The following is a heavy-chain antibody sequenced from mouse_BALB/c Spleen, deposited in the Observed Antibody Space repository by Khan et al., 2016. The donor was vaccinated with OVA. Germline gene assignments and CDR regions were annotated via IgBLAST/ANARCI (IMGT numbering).Heavy chain of an antibody. CDR2: VSTGGGYT. Sequence: EVQGVESGGDLVKPGGSLKLSCAASGFTFSTYGMSWVRQTPDKRLEWVATVSTGGGYTYYPDSVKGRFTISRDNAKNTLYLQMSGLKSEDTAMFYCTRLAYYYYSEGFAYWGQGTLVTVSA. V-gene: IGHV5-6*01. J-gene: IGHJ3*01. CDR1: GFTFSTYG. CDR3: TRLAYYYYSEGFAY. D-gene: IGHD1-1*01.